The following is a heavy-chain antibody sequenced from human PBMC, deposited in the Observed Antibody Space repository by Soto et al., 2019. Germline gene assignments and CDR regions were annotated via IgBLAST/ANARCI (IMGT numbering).Heavy chain of an antibody. V-gene: IGHV3-48*01. CDR1: EFTFSDFS. CDR3: VRDRNWAFDI. Sequence: EVQLVESGGGLVQPGGSLRLSCAASEFTFSDFSINWVRQAPGKGLEWLSYISGDTWTTYYADSVQGRFTISRANADNSLYLQMNSLRAEDTAVYYCVRDRNWAFDIWGQGTVVTVSS. J-gene: IGHJ3*02. CDR2: ISGDTWTT.